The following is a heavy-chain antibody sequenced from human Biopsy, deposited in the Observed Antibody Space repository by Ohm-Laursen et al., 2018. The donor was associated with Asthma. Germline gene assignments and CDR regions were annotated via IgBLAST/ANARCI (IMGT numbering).Heavy chain of an antibody. CDR2: ISYDGSSI. J-gene: IGHJ4*02. Sequence: SLRLSCAASRFTYEMHCVRQAPGKGLEWVAVISYDGSSIYYADSVKGRFTISRDNSKNTLSLQMNSLTAEDTAVYYCAREGVAGTHIEDWGQGTLFTVSS. CDR1: RFTYE. CDR3: AREGVAGTHIED. V-gene: IGHV3-30-3*01. D-gene: IGHD6-19*01.